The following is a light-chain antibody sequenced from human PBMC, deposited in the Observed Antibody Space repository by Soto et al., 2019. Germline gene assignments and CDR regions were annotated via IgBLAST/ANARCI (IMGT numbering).Light chain of an antibody. CDR3: QQYGRSPAT. Sequence: EIVLTQSPGTLSLSPGERATLSCRASQNVNSSYLAWYQQKPGQAPRLLVYGASSRATGITDRFSGSGSGTDFTLTIGRLEPEDFAVYYCQQYGRSPATFGQGTNVEVK. J-gene: IGKJ1*01. CDR2: GAS. V-gene: IGKV3-20*01. CDR1: QNVNSSY.